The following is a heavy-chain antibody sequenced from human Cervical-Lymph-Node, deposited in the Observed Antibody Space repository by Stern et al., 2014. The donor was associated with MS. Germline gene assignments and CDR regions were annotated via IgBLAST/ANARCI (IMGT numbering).Heavy chain of an antibody. V-gene: IGHV3-30*18. CDR1: GFTFSLYD. J-gene: IGHJ5*02. Sequence: MQLVESGGGVVQPGRSLRLSCAASGFTFSLYDMHWVRQAPGKGLEWVAAISYDGDNKFYTDSVKGRFTISRDNSKSTLYLQLNSLRPEDTAIYYCAKDPRIYDSSGYLEAWGQGTLVNVSS. D-gene: IGHD3-22*01. CDR3: AKDPRIYDSSGYLEA. CDR2: ISYDGDNK.